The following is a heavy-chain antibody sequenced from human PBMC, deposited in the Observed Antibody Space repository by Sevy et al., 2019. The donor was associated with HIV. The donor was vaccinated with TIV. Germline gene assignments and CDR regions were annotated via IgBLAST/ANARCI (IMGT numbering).Heavy chain of an antibody. Sequence: SETLSLTCSVSGGSVSSSSYYWGWIRQPPGQGLEWLGSVYYSGDTHYNPSLKSRVTVSVDTSRNQFSLRLTSVTAADTAVYSCARTLYYYESSGYYPFDYWGQGILVTVSS. CDR2: VYYSGDT. CDR3: ARTLYYYESSGYYPFDY. J-gene: IGHJ4*02. CDR1: GGSVSSSSYY. V-gene: IGHV4-39*01. D-gene: IGHD3-22*01.